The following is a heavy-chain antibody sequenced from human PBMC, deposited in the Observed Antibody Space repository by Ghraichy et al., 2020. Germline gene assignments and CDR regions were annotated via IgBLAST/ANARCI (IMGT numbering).Heavy chain of an antibody. CDR2: ISYDGSNK. D-gene: IGHD4-17*01. Sequence: GGSLRLSCAASGFTFSNYGMPWVRQAPGKGLQLVAVISYDGSNKYYADSVKGRFTISRDNSKNTLSLQMNGLRAEDTAVYYCAKFGFTVTSFDYWGQGALVTVSS. CDR1: GFTFSNYG. V-gene: IGHV3-30*18. J-gene: IGHJ4*02. CDR3: AKFGFTVTSFDY.